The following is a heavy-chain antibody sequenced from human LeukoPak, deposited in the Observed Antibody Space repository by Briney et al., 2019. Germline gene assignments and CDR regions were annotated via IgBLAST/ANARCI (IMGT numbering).Heavy chain of an antibody. Sequence: GRSLRLSCAASGFXFSSYLIHWVRQAPGKGREWVAHISYDGSNKYYADTVKGRFTISRDNSKNTLYLQMNSLRDEDTAVYYCARGDDTSGYFYCYFDYWGQGTLVTVSS. CDR1: GFXFSSYL. J-gene: IGHJ4*02. CDR2: ISYDGSNK. V-gene: IGHV3-30-3*01. CDR3: ARGDDTSGYFYCYFDY. D-gene: IGHD3-22*01.